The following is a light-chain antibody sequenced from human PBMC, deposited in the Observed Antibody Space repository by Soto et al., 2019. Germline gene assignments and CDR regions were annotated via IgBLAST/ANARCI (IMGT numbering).Light chain of an antibody. J-gene: IGKJ2*01. V-gene: IGKV3-20*01. CDR1: QSVSSSY. Sequence: EIVLTQSPGTLSLSPGERATLSCRTSQSVSSSYLAWYQQKPGQAPRLVIFGASNRATGIPDRFSASGSGTEFTLTISRLEPEDVAIYYCQQYGSSQYTFGQGTKVDI. CDR3: QQYGSSQYT. CDR2: GAS.